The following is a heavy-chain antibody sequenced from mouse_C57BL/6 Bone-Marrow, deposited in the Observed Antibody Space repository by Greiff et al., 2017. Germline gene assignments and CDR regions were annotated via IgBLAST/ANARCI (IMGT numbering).Heavy chain of an antibody. CDR1: GYAFSSSW. D-gene: IGHD1-1*01. CDR3: ARDYGRGYWYCDV. CDR2: IYPGDGDT. J-gene: IGHJ1*03. V-gene: IGHV1-82*01. Sequence: LVESGPELVKPGASVKISCKASGYAFSSSWMNWVKQRPGKGLEWIGRIYPGDGDTNYNGKFKGKATLTADKSSSTAYMQLSSLTSEDSAVYCCARDYGRGYWYCDVWGTGTTVTVAS.